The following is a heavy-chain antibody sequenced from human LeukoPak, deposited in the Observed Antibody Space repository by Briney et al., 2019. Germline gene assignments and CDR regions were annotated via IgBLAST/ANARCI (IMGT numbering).Heavy chain of an antibody. J-gene: IGHJ5*01. V-gene: IGHV3-23*01. CDR2: ITTSGGDT. Sequence: GGSLRLSCAASGFTFSSYAMSWVRQAPGKGLEWISTITTSGGDTYYADSAKGRFTISRDNSKNTLYLQMNGLRAEDTAVFYCAKDWGYSGSYCDSWGQGTLVTVSS. CDR3: AKDWGYSGSYCDS. CDR1: GFTFSSYA. D-gene: IGHD1-26*01.